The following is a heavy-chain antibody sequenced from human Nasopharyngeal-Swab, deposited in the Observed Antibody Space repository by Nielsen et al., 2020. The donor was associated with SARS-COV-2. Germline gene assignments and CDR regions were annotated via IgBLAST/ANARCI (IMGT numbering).Heavy chain of an antibody. CDR2: ISYDGSNK. CDR1: GFTFSSYA. V-gene: IGHV3-30*04. D-gene: IGHD1-26*01. Sequence: GESLKISCAASGFTFSSYAMHWVRQAPGKGLEWEAVISYDGSNKYYADSVKGRFTISRDNSKNTLYLQMNSLRAEDTAVYYCARDWARSGSYSTHFDYWGQGTLVTVSS. CDR3: ARDWARSGSYSTHFDY. J-gene: IGHJ4*02.